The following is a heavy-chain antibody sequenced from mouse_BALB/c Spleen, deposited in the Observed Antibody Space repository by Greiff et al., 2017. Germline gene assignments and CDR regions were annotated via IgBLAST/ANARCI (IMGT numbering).Heavy chain of an antibody. V-gene: IGHV1-80*01. CDR1: GYAFSSYW. CDR2: IYPGDGDT. CDR3: ARRAMDYDYLYYAMDY. Sequence: VQLQQSGAELVRPGSSVKISCKASGYAFSSYWMNWVKQRPGQGLEWIGQIYPGDGDTNYNGKFKGKATLTADKSSSTAYMQLSSLTSEDSAVYFCARRAMDYDYLYYAMDYWGQGTSVTVSS. D-gene: IGHD2-4*01. J-gene: IGHJ4*01.